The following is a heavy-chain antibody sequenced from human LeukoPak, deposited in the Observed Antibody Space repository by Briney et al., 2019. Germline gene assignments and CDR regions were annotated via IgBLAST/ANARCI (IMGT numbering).Heavy chain of an antibody. V-gene: IGHV1-69*04. CDR3: AREGRFGELFFDY. CDR1: GGTFSRYA. D-gene: IGHD3-10*01. CDR2: IIPILGIA. Sequence: GASVKVSCKASGGTFSRYAISWVRQAPGQGLEWMGRIIPILGIANYAQKFQGRVTITADKSTSTAYMELSSLRSEDTAVYYCAREGRFGELFFDYWGQGTLVTVSS. J-gene: IGHJ4*02.